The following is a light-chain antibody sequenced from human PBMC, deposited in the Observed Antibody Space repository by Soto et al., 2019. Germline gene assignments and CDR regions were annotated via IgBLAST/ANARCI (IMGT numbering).Light chain of an antibody. CDR1: QSGLYSSNNKNS. CDR2: WAS. Sequence: IGMKQSPVTLSVSTGERATLFCSASQSGLYSSNNKNSLAWYQQKPGQPPKLLIYWASTRESGVPDRFSGSGSGTDFTLTISSLQAEDVAVYYCQQYYSTPPWTFGQGTKVDIK. CDR3: QQYYSTPPWT. V-gene: IGKV4-1*01. J-gene: IGKJ1*01.